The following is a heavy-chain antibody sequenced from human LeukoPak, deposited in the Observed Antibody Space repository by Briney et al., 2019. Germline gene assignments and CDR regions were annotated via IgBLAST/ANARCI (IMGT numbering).Heavy chain of an antibody. J-gene: IGHJ6*03. CDR3: ASPSIAASVYYYYYMDV. Sequence: GASVKVSCKASGYTFTGYYMHWVRQAPGQGLEWMGWINPNSGGTNYAQKFQGRVTMTRDTSISTAYMELSRLRSDDTAVYYCASPSIAASVYYYYYMDVWGKGTRSPSP. CDR2: INPNSGGT. CDR1: GYTFTGYY. V-gene: IGHV1-2*02. D-gene: IGHD6-6*01.